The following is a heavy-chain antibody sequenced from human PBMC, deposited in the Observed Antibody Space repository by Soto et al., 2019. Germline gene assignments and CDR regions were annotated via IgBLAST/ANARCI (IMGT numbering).Heavy chain of an antibody. J-gene: IGHJ4*02. Sequence: QVQLVESGGGVVQPGRSLRLSCAASGFTFSRYAIHWVRQAPGKGLEWVALISYDGGNTYYVDSVKGRFTISRDNSKNTLYLQMNSLRAEDTAVYYCARDQAHYYDRSGYYPDYWGQGTLVTVSS. CDR2: ISYDGGNT. D-gene: IGHD3-22*01. CDR1: GFTFSRYA. CDR3: ARDQAHYYDRSGYYPDY. V-gene: IGHV3-30-3*01.